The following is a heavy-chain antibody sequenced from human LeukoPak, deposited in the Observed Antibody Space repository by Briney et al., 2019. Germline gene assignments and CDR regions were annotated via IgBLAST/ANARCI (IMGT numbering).Heavy chain of an antibody. V-gene: IGHV3-49*04. Sequence: GGSLTLTCTASGFTIGDYAMSGVRQAPGKGLEGVGFIRSKAYGGKIESAASGKGRLTISRDDSKSIAYLQMNSPKTEDTALYYCTVHYCSSTSCYGSLDYWGQGTLVTVSS. CDR2: IRSKAYGGKI. CDR3: TVHYCSSTSCYGSLDY. D-gene: IGHD2-2*01. J-gene: IGHJ4*02. CDR1: GFTIGDYA.